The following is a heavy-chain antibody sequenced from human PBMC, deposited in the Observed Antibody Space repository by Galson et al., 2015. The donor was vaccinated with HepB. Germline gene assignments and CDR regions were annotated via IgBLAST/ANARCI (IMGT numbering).Heavy chain of an antibody. Sequence: SVKVSCKASGYTFTMYAMHWVRQAPGQRHEWMGWINVGTGNTKYSQKFQGRVTITRDTSASTAYMELGSLTSEDTAVYYCARSGLICIAAADYCLFWGQGTLVTVSS. CDR1: GYTFTMYA. J-gene: IGHJ4*02. D-gene: IGHD6-13*01. V-gene: IGHV1-3*01. CDR2: INVGTGNT. CDR3: ARSGLICIAAADYCLF.